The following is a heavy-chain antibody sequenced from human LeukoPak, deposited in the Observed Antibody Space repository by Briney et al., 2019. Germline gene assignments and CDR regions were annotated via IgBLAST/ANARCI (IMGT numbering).Heavy chain of an antibody. CDR3: ARGILGAYYYYMDV. Sequence: SETLSLTCAVYGGSFSGYYWSWIRQPPGKGLEWIGEINHSGSTNYNPSLKSRVTISVDTSKNQFSLELSSVTAADTAVYYCARGILGAYYYYMDVWGKGTTVTVSS. CDR2: INHSGST. D-gene: IGHD3-16*01. CDR1: GGSFSGYY. V-gene: IGHV4-34*01. J-gene: IGHJ6*03.